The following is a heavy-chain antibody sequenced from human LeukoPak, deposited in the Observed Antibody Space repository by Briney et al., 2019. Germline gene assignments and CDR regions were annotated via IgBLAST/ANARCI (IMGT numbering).Heavy chain of an antibody. CDR3: ARDSYYDSSGYVDY. V-gene: IGHV3-23*01. CDR2: ITSGGTT. J-gene: IGHJ4*02. D-gene: IGHD3-22*01. Sequence: GGSLRLSCVASGFTFSTYAMSWVRQAPGKGLEWISAITSGGTTHYADSVKGRFTISRDNSKNTLYLQMNSLRAEDTAVYYCARDSYYDSSGYVDYWGQGTLVTVSS. CDR1: GFTFSTYA.